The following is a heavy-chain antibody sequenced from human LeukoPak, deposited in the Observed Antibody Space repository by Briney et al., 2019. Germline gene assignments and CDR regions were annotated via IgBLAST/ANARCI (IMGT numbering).Heavy chain of an antibody. Sequence: PSETLSLTCTVSGGSLSSSNYYWGWIRQPPGKGLEWIGSIYHSGNTYYNPSLKSRVTISVDTSKNQLSLKLSSVIAADTAVYYCARRDCSSSSCYRYYFDYWGQGTLVTVSS. J-gene: IGHJ4*02. D-gene: IGHD2-2*01. CDR2: IYHSGNT. CDR3: ARRDCSSSSCYRYYFDY. CDR1: GGSLSSSNYY. V-gene: IGHV4-39*01.